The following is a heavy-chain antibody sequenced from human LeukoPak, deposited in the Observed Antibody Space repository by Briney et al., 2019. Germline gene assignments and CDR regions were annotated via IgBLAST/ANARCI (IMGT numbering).Heavy chain of an antibody. CDR2: LSHSGYT. CDR3: ARSGYIYGADAFDI. V-gene: IGHV4-59*01. CDR1: GASINSFY. D-gene: IGHD5-18*01. J-gene: IGHJ3*02. Sequence: SETLSLTCAVSGASINSFYWSWIRQPPGKGLEWIGYLSHSGYTTYNPSLKSRVTMSVDTSKNYLSLKLTSMTAADTALYYCARSGYIYGADAFDIWGQGIMVSVSS.